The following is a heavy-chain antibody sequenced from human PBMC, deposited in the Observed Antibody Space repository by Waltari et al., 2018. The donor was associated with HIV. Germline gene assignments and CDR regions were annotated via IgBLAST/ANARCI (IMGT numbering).Heavy chain of an antibody. CDR1: GFTFSSYS. D-gene: IGHD3-16*01. Sequence: EVQLVESGGGLVQPGVSLRLSWAASGFTFSSYSMNWVRQAPGKGLEWVSYLSSSGTTIYYADSVKGRFTISRDNAKNSLYLQMNSLRDEDTAVYYCARDLIGPRIIWGQGTLVTVSS. V-gene: IGHV3-48*02. CDR3: ARDLIGPRII. CDR2: LSSSGTTI. J-gene: IGHJ4*02.